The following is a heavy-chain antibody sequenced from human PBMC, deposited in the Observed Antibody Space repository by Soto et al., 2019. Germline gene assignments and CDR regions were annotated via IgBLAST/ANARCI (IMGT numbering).Heavy chain of an antibody. CDR1: GGSSGSFY. D-gene: IGHD3-16*02. V-gene: IGHV4-59*01. CDR3: ARVLSGITCGGVIPNGINWCDP. Sequence: YETLSLTCTVSGGSSGSFYWSWIRQPPGRGLEWIGYIYYSGSTNYNPSLKSRVTISVDTSKNQFSLKLSSVTAADTAVYYGARVLSGITCGGVIPNGINWCDPWGQGTLVTSP. J-gene: IGHJ5*02. CDR2: IYYSGST.